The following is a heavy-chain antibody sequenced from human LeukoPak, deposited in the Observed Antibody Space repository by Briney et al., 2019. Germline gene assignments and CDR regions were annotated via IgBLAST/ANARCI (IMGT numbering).Heavy chain of an antibody. D-gene: IGHD1-26*01. CDR1: GASTSAYY. V-gene: IGHV4-59*01. J-gene: IGHJ3*01. CDR2: TYSGGNA. CDR3: AHSKRGGGYYINAFAV. Sequence: SETLSLTCTVSGASTSAYYWSWIRQPPGKGLEWIGYTYSGGNANYNPSLKSRVTISIDTSENQFSLRLTSVTAADTAVYFCAHSKRGGGYYINAFAVWGQGTLITISS.